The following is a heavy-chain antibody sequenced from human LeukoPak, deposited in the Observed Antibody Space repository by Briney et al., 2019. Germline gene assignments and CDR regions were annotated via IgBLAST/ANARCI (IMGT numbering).Heavy chain of an antibody. CDR3: ARQTSSWYVHYYYYMDV. D-gene: IGHD6-13*01. J-gene: IGHJ6*03. Sequence: GESLKISCKGSGYSFTSYWIGWVRQMPGKGLEGMGIIYPGYSDTRYSPSFQGHVTIPADKSISTAYLQWRSLKASDTAMYYCARQTSSWYVHYYYYMDVWGKGTTVTVSS. CDR1: GYSFTSYW. CDR2: IYPGYSDT. V-gene: IGHV5-51*01.